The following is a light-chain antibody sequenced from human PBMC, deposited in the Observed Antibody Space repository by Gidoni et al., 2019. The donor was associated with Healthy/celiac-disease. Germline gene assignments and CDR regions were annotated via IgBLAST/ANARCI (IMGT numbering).Light chain of an antibody. Sequence: SQMTQSPSSLSASVGDRVTITCQASQYISNYLNWYQQKPGKAPKVLVYAASSLESGVPSRFSGSGSGTDFTFTISSLQPEDFATYYCQQCYSIPLTFGGGTKVEIK. V-gene: IGKV1-33*01. J-gene: IGKJ4*01. CDR1: QYISNY. CDR2: AAS. CDR3: QQCYSIPLT.